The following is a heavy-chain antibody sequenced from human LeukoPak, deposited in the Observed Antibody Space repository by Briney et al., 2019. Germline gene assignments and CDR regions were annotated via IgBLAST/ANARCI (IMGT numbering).Heavy chain of an antibody. Sequence: SSETLSLTCTVSGGSVSSGSYYWSWIRQPPGKGLEWIGYIYYSGSTNYNPSLKSRVTISVDTSKNQFSLKLSSVTAADTAVYYCARTRFRGRSWRDWYFDLWGRGTLVTVSS. CDR2: IYYSGST. V-gene: IGHV4-61*01. CDR1: GGSVSSGSYY. CDR3: ARTRFRGRSWRDWYFDL. J-gene: IGHJ2*01. D-gene: IGHD6-13*01.